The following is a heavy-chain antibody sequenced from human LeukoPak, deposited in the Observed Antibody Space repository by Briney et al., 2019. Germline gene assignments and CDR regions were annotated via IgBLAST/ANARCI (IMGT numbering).Heavy chain of an antibody. CDR2: IIPIFGTA. V-gene: IGHV1-69*13. Sequence: SVKVSCKASGGTFSSYAISWVRQAPGQGLEWMGGIIPIFGTANYAQKFQGRVTITADESTSTAYMELSSLRSEDTAVYYCATGVSWFGEPDAFDIWGQGTMVTVSS. CDR3: ATGVSWFGEPDAFDI. J-gene: IGHJ3*02. D-gene: IGHD3-10*01. CDR1: GGTFSSYA.